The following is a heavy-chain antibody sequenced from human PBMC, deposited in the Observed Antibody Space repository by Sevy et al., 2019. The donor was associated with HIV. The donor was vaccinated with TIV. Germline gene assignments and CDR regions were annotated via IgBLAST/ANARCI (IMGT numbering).Heavy chain of an antibody. D-gene: IGHD3-22*01. J-gene: IGHJ3*02. CDR3: ARDPGYYYDSSGYEKRFGAFDI. CDR1: GFSFSNYA. Sequence: GGSLRLSCAASGFSFSNYAMSWVRQAPGKGLEWVSGISASGGSGGSTYYADSVKGRFTISRDNAKNSLYLQMNSLRAEDTAVYYCARDPGYYYDSSGYEKRFGAFDIWGQGTMVTVSS. CDR2: ISASGGSGGST. V-gene: IGHV3-23*01.